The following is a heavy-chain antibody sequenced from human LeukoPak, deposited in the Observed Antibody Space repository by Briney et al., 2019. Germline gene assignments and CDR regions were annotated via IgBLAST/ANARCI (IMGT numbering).Heavy chain of an antibody. CDR3: AGGSGYLITS. CDR1: GFSFRSYW. Sequence: GGSLRRSCAATGFSFRSYWMNWVRQAPGKGLEWLAIIKQDGSEKHYKGSVEGRFTISRDNAKNSLHLQMNSLRAEDTAVYYCAGGSGYLITSWGQGTLVTVSS. CDR2: IKQDGSEK. J-gene: IGHJ5*02. V-gene: IGHV3-7*01. D-gene: IGHD3-9*01.